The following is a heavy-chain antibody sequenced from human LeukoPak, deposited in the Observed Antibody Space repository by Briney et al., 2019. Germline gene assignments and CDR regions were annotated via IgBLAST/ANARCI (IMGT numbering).Heavy chain of an antibody. V-gene: IGHV1-46*01. D-gene: IGHD5-18*01. CDR3: ARVGYSYGYNLDY. CDR1: GYTFTSYY. J-gene: IGHJ4*02. Sequence: ASVKVSFKASGYTFTSYYMHWVRQAPGQGLEWMGIINPSGGSRSYEQKFQGRVTMTRNTSTSPVYMKLSSMRSEDTAVYYCARVGYSYGYNLDYWGQGTLVTVSS. CDR2: INPSGGSR.